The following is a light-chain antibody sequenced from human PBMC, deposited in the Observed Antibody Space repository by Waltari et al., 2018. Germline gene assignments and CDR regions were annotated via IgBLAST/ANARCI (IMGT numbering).Light chain of an antibody. CDR1: QSVGRS. V-gene: IGKV3-20*01. Sequence: EIVLTQSPGTLSLSPGERATLACRASQSVGRSLAWYQQKPGQAPRLLIYDDSRRATGIPDRFSGSGSGTDFSLTISTLEPEDFAVYYCQHYVRLPATFGQGTKVEI. J-gene: IGKJ1*01. CDR2: DDS. CDR3: QHYVRLPAT.